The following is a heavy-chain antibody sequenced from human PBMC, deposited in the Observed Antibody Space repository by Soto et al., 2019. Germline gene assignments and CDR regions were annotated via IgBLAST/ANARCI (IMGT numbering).Heavy chain of an antibody. V-gene: IGHV1-69*13. J-gene: IGHJ4*02. CDR1: GGTSSSYA. Sequence: SVKVSCKASGGTSSSYAISWVRQAPGQGLEWMGGIIPIFGTANYAQKFQGRVTITADESTSTAYMELSRLRSEDTAVYYCARPGEGCSGYSTFDYWGQGNLVTVSS. CDR2: IIPIFGTA. CDR3: ARPGEGCSGYSTFDY. D-gene: IGHD3-22*01.